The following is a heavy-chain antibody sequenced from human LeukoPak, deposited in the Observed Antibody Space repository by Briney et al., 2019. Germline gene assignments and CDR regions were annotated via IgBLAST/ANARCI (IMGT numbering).Heavy chain of an antibody. CDR3: ARVTGVAGTAEYFQH. CDR1: GGSISSFY. CDR2: IYYSGST. V-gene: IGHV4-59*01. D-gene: IGHD6-19*01. Sequence: PSETLSLTCTVSGGSISSFYWTCIRQPPGKGLEWIGYIYYSGSTNYNPSLKSRVTISIDASKNQFSLKVNSVTAADTAVYYCARVTGVAGTAEYFQHWGQGTLVTVSS. J-gene: IGHJ1*01.